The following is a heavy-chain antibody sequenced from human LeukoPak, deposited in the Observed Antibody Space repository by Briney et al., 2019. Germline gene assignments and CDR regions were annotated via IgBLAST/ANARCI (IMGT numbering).Heavy chain of an antibody. Sequence: SETLSLTCTVSGGSISSYYWSWIRQPAGKGLEWIGRIYTSGSTSYNPSLKSRVTMSVDTSKNQFSLKLSSVTAADTAVYYCARDYGDYMYRKYYFDYWGQGTLVTVSS. CDR3: ARDYGDYMYRKYYFDY. V-gene: IGHV4-4*07. J-gene: IGHJ4*02. CDR2: IYTSGST. CDR1: GGSISSYY. D-gene: IGHD4-17*01.